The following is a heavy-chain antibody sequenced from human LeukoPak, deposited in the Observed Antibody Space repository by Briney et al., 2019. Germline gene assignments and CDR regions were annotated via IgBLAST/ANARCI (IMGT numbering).Heavy chain of an antibody. CDR1: GFTFSSYA. V-gene: IGHV3-30*04. CDR2: ISYDGSNK. D-gene: IGHD3-22*01. J-gene: IGHJ4*02. Sequence: PGRSLRLSCAASGFTFSSYAMHWVRQAPGKGLEWVAVISYDGSNKYYADSVKGRFTISRDNSKNTLYLQMNSLRAEDTAVYYCAKGGYYDSSGYYGPGYWGQGTLVTVSS. CDR3: AKGGYYDSSGYYGPGY.